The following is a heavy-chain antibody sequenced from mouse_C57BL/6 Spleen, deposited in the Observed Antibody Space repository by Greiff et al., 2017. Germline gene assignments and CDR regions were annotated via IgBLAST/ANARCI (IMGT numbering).Heavy chain of an antibody. V-gene: IGHV14-2*01. D-gene: IGHD1-1*01. J-gene: IGHJ1*03. CDR1: GFNIKAYY. CDR2: IDPEDGET. CDR3: ARAYGSSYRYFDV. Sequence: EVQLQQSGAELVKPGASVKLSCTASGFNIKAYYMHWVKQRTEQGLEWIGRIDPEDGETKYAPNFQGKATITADTSSNTAYLQLSSLTSEDTAVYYCARAYGSSYRYFDVWGTGTTVTVSS.